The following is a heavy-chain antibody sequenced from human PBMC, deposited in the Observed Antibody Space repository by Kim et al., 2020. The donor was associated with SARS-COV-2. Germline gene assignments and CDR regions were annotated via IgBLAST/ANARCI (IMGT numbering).Heavy chain of an antibody. CDR2: ISYDASKD. D-gene: IGHD3-16*01. V-gene: IGHV3-30*03. CDR1: GLDFSKYG. CDR3: ATERIGTHDFRFDY. Sequence: GGSLRLSCAGSGLDFSKYGMHWVRQAPGKGLEWVALISYDASKDSYANSVQGRFAISRDSSSNTLYLQMNRLKPEDTAVYFGATERIGTHDFRFDYWGQG. J-gene: IGHJ4*02.